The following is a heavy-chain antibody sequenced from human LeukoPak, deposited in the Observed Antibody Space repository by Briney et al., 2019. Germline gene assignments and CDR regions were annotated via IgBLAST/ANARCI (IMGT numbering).Heavy chain of an antibody. D-gene: IGHD3-22*01. Sequence: GGSLRLSCAASGFTFNTYTMNWVRQAPGKGLEWVSYISGSSGIIDYADSVKGRFTISRENAKNSLYLQMNSLRAEDTAVYYCARRDSGGYCFDYWGQGTLVTVSS. CDR2: ISGSSGII. CDR3: ARRDSGGYCFDY. V-gene: IGHV3-21*05. CDR1: GFTFNTYT. J-gene: IGHJ4*02.